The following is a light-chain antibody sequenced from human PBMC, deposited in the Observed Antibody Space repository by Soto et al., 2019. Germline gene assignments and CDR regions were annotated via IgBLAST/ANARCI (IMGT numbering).Light chain of an antibody. Sequence: EIVLTQSPGTLSLSPGARAPLSCRASQSLSNNIYLAWYQQKPGQAPRLLIYGASNRATGIPDRFSGSGSGTDFTLTISRLEPEDFAVYYCQQYGSSGTFGQGTKVDIK. V-gene: IGKV3-20*01. CDR2: GAS. J-gene: IGKJ1*01. CDR1: QSLSNNIY. CDR3: QQYGSSGT.